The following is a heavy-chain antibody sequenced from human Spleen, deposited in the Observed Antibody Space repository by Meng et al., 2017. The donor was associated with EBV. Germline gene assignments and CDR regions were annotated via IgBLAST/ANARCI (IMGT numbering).Heavy chain of an antibody. V-gene: IGHV4-30-4*01. Sequence: QGQLQESDPGLVKPSQTLPLTCAVSGGSISSGGHYWSWIRQPPGKGLEWIGYLYYSGSAYYNPSLKSRLTISVDTSKNQFSLKLTSVTAADTAVYYCASTTTMTSFDYWGQGTLVTVSS. D-gene: IGHD4-17*01. CDR3: ASTTTMTSFDY. CDR1: GGSISSGGHY. CDR2: LYYSGSA. J-gene: IGHJ4*02.